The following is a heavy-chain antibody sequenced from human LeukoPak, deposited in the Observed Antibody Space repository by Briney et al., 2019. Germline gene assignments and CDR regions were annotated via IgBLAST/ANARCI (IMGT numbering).Heavy chain of an antibody. D-gene: IGHD5-12*01. CDR1: GGSFSGYY. V-gene: IGHV4-34*01. Sequence: ASETLSLTCVVYGGSFSGYYWSWLRQPPGKGLEWIGEINHSGSTNYNPSLKSRVTISVDTSKNQFSLKLSSVTAADTAVYYCAGAITDGGYVYWGQGTLVTVSS. CDR3: AGAITDGGYVY. CDR2: INHSGST. J-gene: IGHJ4*02.